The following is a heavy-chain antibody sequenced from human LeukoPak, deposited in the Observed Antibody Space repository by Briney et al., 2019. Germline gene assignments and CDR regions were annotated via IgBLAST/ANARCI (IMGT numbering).Heavy chain of an antibody. CDR3: AKEYYVLLVYALGGSFDY. D-gene: IGHD2-8*02. CDR1: GFTFSKFA. V-gene: IGHV3-23*01. J-gene: IGHJ4*02. CDR2: ISGNGRST. Sequence: GGSLRLSCAASGFTFSKFAMSWVRQAPGKGLEWVSTISGNGRSTYYGDSVKGRFTISRDNSKNTLSLQMNSLRAEDTAVYYCAKEYYVLLVYALGGSFDYWGRGTLVTVSS.